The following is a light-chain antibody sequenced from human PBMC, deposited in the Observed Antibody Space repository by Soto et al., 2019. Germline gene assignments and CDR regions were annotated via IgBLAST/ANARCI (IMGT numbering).Light chain of an antibody. J-gene: IGLJ2*01. Sequence: QSVLTQPPSVSGAPGQRVTISCTGSSSNIGAGYDVHWYQQLPGTAPKLLIYGNSNRPSGVPDRFSGSKSGTSASLAITGLQAEYEAEYYCQSYDSSLSGHVVFGGGTQLTVL. CDR3: QSYDSSLSGHVV. CDR2: GNS. CDR1: SSNIGAGYD. V-gene: IGLV1-40*01.